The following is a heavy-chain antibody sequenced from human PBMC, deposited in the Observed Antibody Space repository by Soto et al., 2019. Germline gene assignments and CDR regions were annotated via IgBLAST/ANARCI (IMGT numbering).Heavy chain of an antibody. D-gene: IGHD4-17*01. Sequence: GGSLRLSCAASGFTFSSYGMHWVRQAPGKGLEWVAVIWYDGSNKYYADSVKGRFTISRDNSKNTLYLQMNSLRAEDTAVYYCARVGGDYVYFDYWGQGTLVTVSS. J-gene: IGHJ4*02. CDR3: ARVGGDYVYFDY. CDR1: GFTFSSYG. V-gene: IGHV3-33*01. CDR2: IWYDGSNK.